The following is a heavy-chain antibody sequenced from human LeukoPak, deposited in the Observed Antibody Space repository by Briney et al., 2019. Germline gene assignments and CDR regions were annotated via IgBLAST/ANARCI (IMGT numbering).Heavy chain of an antibody. D-gene: IGHD6-19*01. Sequence: SVKVSCKASGGTFSSYAISWVRQAPGQGLEWMGRIIPFLGIANYAQKFQGRVTITADKSTSTAYMELSSLRSEDTAVYYCARDQDHIAVAGIDYWGQGTLVTVSS. CDR1: GGTFSSYA. V-gene: IGHV1-69*04. CDR2: IIPFLGIA. CDR3: ARDQDHIAVAGIDY. J-gene: IGHJ4*02.